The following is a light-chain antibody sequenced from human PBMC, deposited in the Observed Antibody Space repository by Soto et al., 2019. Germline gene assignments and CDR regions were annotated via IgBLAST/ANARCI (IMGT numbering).Light chain of an antibody. Sequence: QSLLTQPASVSGSPGQSITISCAGTSSDVGGYNYVSWYQQHQGKAPKLMIYEVSNRHSGVSNRFSGSKSGNTASLTISGLQAEDEADYYCSSYTSTSTRVFGGGTKLTVL. CDR1: SSDVGGYNY. J-gene: IGLJ2*01. V-gene: IGLV2-14*01. CDR2: EVS. CDR3: SSYTSTSTRV.